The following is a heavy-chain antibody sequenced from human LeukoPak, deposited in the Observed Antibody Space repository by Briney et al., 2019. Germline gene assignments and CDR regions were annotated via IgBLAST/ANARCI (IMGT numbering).Heavy chain of an antibody. D-gene: IGHD4-23*01. CDR1: GFTFSNYR. CDR2: TSGSYI. Sequence: PGGSLRLSCAASGFTFSNYRMNWVRQAPGKGLEWVSSTSGSYIYYADSVKGRFTISRDTAKNSLYLQMNSLRAEDTAVYYCASLYGGNSDYWGQGTLVTVSS. CDR3: ASLYGGNSDY. J-gene: IGHJ4*02. V-gene: IGHV3-21*01.